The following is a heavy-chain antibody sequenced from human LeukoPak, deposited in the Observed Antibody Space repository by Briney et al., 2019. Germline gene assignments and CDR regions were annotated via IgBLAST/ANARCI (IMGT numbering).Heavy chain of an antibody. D-gene: IGHD3-9*01. V-gene: IGHV1-46*01. J-gene: IGHJ5*02. CDR1: GYTFTCDY. Sequence: ASVTVTCKGCGYTFTCDYMHWVRQPPGQGLAWMGIINPSDGGTSNAHKFQGRVTMTRDTSTSTVYMELSSMRSEDTAVYYCAREGSRYFVWLLFNWFDPWGQGTLVTVSS. CDR2: INPSDGGT. CDR3: AREGSRYFVWLLFNWFDP.